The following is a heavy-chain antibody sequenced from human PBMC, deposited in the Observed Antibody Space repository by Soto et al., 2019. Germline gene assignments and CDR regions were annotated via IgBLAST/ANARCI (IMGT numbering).Heavy chain of an antibody. CDR3: TRGRNSGDGYNGGGY. Sequence: ASVKVSCKASGYAFTSFDINWVRQSTGQGLEWMGWMNPNSGHTGYAQKFQGRVTMTRDTSISTAYMELSSLRYEDTAVYYCTRGRNSGDGYNGGGYWGQGTLVTVSS. CDR1: GYAFTSFD. J-gene: IGHJ4*02. D-gene: IGHD1-1*01. CDR2: MNPNSGHT. V-gene: IGHV1-8*01.